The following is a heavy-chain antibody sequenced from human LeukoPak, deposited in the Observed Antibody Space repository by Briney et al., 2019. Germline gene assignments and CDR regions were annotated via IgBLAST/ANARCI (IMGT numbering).Heavy chain of an antibody. J-gene: IGHJ4*02. CDR1: GFPLSNHL. CDR2: INSDGSST. V-gene: IGHV3-74*01. CDR3: VSIPGD. D-gene: IGHD7-27*01. Sequence: GGALRLSFAAPGFPLSNHLGASVRQTPGMGLVCVSRINSDGSSTSYADSVKGRFTISRDNAKNTLYLQMNTLRAEDTAVYYCVSIPGDWGQGILVTGSS.